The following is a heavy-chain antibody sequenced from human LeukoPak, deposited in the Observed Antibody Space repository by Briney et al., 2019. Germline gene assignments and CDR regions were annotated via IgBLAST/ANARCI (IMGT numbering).Heavy chain of an antibody. D-gene: IGHD2-2*01. CDR2: IYTSGST. CDR1: GGSISSYY. Sequence: SETLSLTCTVSGGSISSYYWSWIRQPAGKGLEWIGRIYTSGSTNYNPSLKSRVTMSVDTSKNQFSLKLSSVTAADTAVYYCARDLSHCSTSCYGVGWLDPWGQGTLVTVSS. CDR3: ARDLSHCSTSCYGVGWLDP. J-gene: IGHJ5*02. V-gene: IGHV4-4*07.